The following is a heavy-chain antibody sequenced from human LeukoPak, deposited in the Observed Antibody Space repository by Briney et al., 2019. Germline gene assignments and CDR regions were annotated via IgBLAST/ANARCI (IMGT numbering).Heavy chain of an antibody. V-gene: IGHV1-2*02. CDR2: INPNTGGT. CDR3: ARDDSFQFDY. CDR1: GYTFTAYY. Sequence: ASVKVSCKASGYTFTAYYMHWVRQAPGQGLEWLGWINPNTGGTNYAPKFQGRVTMTRDTSISTAYMELSRPRFDDTAVYYCARDDSFQFDYWGQGTLVTVSS. D-gene: IGHD5-18*01. J-gene: IGHJ4*02.